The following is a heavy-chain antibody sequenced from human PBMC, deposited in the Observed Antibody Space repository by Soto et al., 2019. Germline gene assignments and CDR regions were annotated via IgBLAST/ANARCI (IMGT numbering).Heavy chain of an antibody. CDR3: AGELRYFDWLILDY. J-gene: IGHJ4*02. CDR2: ITPIFGTA. D-gene: IGHD3-9*01. V-gene: IGHV1-69*13. CDR1: GGTFSSYA. Sequence: SVKVSCRASGGTFSSYAISWVRQAPGQGLEWMGGITPIFGTANYAQKFQGRVTITADESTSTAYMELSSLRSEDTAVYYCAGELRYFDWLILDYWGQGTLVTVSS.